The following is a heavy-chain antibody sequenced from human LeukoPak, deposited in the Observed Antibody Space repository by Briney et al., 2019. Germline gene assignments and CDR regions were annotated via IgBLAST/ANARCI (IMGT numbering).Heavy chain of an antibody. J-gene: IGHJ3*02. V-gene: IGHV1-2*02. CDR1: GYTFTAYY. D-gene: IGHD5-12*01. CDR2: FNPKSGGT. Sequence: ASVKVSCKASGYTFTAYYLHWVRQAPGQGLEYMGWFNPKSGGTYYAQNFQGRVTITRDTSISTAYMELSSLRSDDTAVYYCVRCGVVATMSEDDAFDIWGQGTMVTVSS. CDR3: VRCGVVATMSEDDAFDI.